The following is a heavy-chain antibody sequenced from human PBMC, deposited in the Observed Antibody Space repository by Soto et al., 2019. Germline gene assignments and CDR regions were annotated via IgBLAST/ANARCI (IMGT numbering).Heavy chain of an antibody. CDR2: INAGNGNT. D-gene: IGHD4-17*01. V-gene: IGHV1-3*01. CDR3: ARHTAPSDV. CDR1: GYTFTNYA. Sequence: QVQLVQSGAEVKKPGASVKVSCKASGYTFTNYAMHWVRQAPGQRLEWMGWINAGNGNTTYSQKFQGRVTITRDTSASPAYMALSSLRSEDTAVYYCARHTAPSDVWRPGTTVTVSS. J-gene: IGHJ6*02.